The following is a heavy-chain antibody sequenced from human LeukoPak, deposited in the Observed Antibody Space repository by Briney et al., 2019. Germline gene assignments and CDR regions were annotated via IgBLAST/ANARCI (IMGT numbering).Heavy chain of an antibody. D-gene: IGHD2-2*01. V-gene: IGHV3-11*04. Sequence: GGSLRLSCVASGFTFSDYYMSWIRQAPGKGLEWVSHISSRGTITYYADSVKGRFTISRDNAKNSLSLQMNSLRVEDTAVYYCARGVVVAPRSAFDIWGQGTMVTVSS. J-gene: IGHJ3*02. CDR3: ARGVVVAPRSAFDI. CDR1: GFTFSDYY. CDR2: ISSRGTIT.